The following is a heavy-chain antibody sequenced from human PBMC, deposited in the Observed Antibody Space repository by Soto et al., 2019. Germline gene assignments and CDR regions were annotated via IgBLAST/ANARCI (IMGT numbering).Heavy chain of an antibody. Sequence: ASVKVSCKASGYTFTSLGITWLRQSPGQDLEWMGWISAYNGDTNYAPRLQGRVTMTTDTSTTTVYMELKNLKSDDTAVYYCARDQEYSTSGLYWFDLWGQGTLVTVSS. CDR3: ARDQEYSTSGLYWFDL. V-gene: IGHV1-18*01. D-gene: IGHD6-6*01. J-gene: IGHJ5*02. CDR2: ISAYNGDT. CDR1: GYTFTSLG.